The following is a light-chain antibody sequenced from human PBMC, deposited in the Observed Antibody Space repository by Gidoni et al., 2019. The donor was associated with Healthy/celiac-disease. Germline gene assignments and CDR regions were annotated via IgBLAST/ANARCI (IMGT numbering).Light chain of an antibody. J-gene: IGKJ1*01. V-gene: IGKV3-15*01. Sequence: EIVMTQSPATLSASPGERATLSCRASQSVSSNLAWYQQKPGQAPRLLIYSASTGATGIPSRFSGSGFGTEFTLTISSLQSEDFAVYYCQQYNNWPWTFGQGTKLEIK. CDR1: QSVSSN. CDR2: SAS. CDR3: QQYNNWPWT.